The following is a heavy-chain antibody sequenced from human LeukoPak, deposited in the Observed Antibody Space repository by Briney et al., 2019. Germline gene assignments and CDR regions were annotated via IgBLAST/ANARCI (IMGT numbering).Heavy chain of an antibody. CDR2: ISGSGGST. J-gene: IGHJ4*02. CDR3: AKERSNLGTDYGGNSWELDY. D-gene: IGHD4-23*01. V-gene: IGHV3-23*01. CDR1: GFTFSSYA. Sequence: HPGGSLRLSCAASGFTFSSYAMSWVRQAPGKGLEWVSGISGSGGSTYYADSVKGRFTISRDNSKNTLYLQMNSLRAEDTAVYYCAKERSNLGTDYGGNSWELDYWGQGTLVTVST.